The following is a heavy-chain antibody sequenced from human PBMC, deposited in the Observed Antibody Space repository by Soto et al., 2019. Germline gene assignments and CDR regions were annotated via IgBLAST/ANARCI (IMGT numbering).Heavy chain of an antibody. V-gene: IGHV3-23*01. D-gene: IGHD6-19*01. CDR1: GFTFSSYA. J-gene: IGHJ4*02. Sequence: EVQLLESGGGLVQPGGSLRLSCSASGFTFSSYAMSWVRQAPGKGLEWVSVIGADGSGTFYADSVKGRFTISRDNSKNTLYLQMNSLRAEDTDIYYCAKVFPSISGWSSRYYFDYWGQGTLVTVSS. CDR2: IGADGSGT. CDR3: AKVFPSISGWSSRYYFDY.